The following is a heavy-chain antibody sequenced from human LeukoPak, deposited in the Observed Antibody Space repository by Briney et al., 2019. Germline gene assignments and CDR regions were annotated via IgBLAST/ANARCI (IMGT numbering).Heavy chain of an antibody. D-gene: IGHD6-25*01. CDR2: IYYSGSI. CDR1: GGSISSYY. J-gene: IGHJ6*04. V-gene: IGHV4-59*01. Sequence: SETLSLTCTVSGGSISSYYWSWIRQPPGKGLEWIGYIYYSGSINYNPSLKSRVTISVDTSKNQFSLKLSSVTAADTAVYYCARFDGYPISYYYYGMDVWGKGTTVTVSS. CDR3: ARFDGYPISYYYYGMDV.